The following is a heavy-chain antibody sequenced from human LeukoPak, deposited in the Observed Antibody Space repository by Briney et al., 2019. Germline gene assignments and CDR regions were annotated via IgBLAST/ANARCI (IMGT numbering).Heavy chain of an antibody. CDR1: GGTFSSYA. Sequence: SVKVSCKASGGTFSSYAISWVRQAPGQGLEWMGGIIPIFGTANYAQKFQGRVTIIADESTSTAYMELSSLRSEDTAVYYCARDPGYCSSTSCYMRTFDYWGQGTLVTVSS. V-gene: IGHV1-69*13. J-gene: IGHJ4*02. CDR3: ARDPGYCSSTSCYMRTFDY. CDR2: IIPIFGTA. D-gene: IGHD2-2*02.